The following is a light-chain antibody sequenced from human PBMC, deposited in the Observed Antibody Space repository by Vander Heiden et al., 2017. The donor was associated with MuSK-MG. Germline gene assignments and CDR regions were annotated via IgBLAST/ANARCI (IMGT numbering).Light chain of an antibody. CDR2: GAS. V-gene: IGKV3-20*01. CDR3: QQDDSPPWT. J-gene: IGKJ1*01. Sequence: EIVLTQSPGTLSLSPGERATLSCGASQSVSSSYLAWYQQKPGQAPRLLIYGASSRATGIPDRFSGSGSGTDFTLTISRLEPEDFAVYYCQQDDSPPWTFGQGTKVEI. CDR1: QSVSSSY.